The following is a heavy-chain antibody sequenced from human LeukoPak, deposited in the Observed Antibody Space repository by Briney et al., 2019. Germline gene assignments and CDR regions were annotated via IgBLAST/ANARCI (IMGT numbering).Heavy chain of an antibody. CDR1: GYTFTGYY. Sequence: GASVKVSCKASGYTFTGYYMHWVRQAPRQGLEWMGRINPNSGGTNYAQKFQGRVTMTRDTSISTAYMELSRLRSDDTAVYYCARKNWNYGVHYYYYMDVWGKGTTVTVSS. D-gene: IGHD1-7*01. V-gene: IGHV1-2*06. CDR3: ARKNWNYGVHYYYYMDV. J-gene: IGHJ6*03. CDR2: INPNSGGT.